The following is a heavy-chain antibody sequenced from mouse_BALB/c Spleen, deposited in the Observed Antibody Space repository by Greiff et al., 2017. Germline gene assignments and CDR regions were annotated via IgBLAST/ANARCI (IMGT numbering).Heavy chain of an antibody. CDR1: GYSITSGYY. Sequence: DVKLQESGPGLVKPSQSLSLTCSVTGYSITSGYYWNWIRQFPGNKLEWMGYISYDGSNNYNPSLKNRISITRDTSKNQFFLKLNSVTTEDTATYYCARGPSTRYGSSQPHFDYWGQGTTLTVSS. V-gene: IGHV3-6*02. D-gene: IGHD1-1*01. CDR3: ARGPSTRYGSSQPHFDY. J-gene: IGHJ2*01. CDR2: ISYDGSN.